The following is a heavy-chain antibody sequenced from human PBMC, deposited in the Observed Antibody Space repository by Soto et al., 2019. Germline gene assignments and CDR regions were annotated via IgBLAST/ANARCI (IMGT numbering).Heavy chain of an antibody. CDR3: AKDRYGSLEGGMDV. V-gene: IGHV3-9*01. Sequence: EVQLVESGGGLVQPGRSLRLSCAASGFIFDDFGMHWVRQAPGKGLEWVSGVTWNSGNIDYADSVKGRFTITRDNAKNSLYLQMNGLRGEDTALYYCAKDRYGSLEGGMDVWGQVTTVTVSS. J-gene: IGHJ6*02. CDR1: GFIFDDFG. CDR2: VTWNSGNI. D-gene: IGHD1-26*01.